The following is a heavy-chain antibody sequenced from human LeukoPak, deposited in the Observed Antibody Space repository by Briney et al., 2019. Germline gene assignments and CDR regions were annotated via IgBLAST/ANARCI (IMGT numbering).Heavy chain of an antibody. CDR1: GFTFSSYE. V-gene: IGHV3-48*03. D-gene: IGHD1-26*01. J-gene: IGHJ4*02. CDR2: IGISEGNI. Sequence: GGSLRLSCVASGFTFSSYEMNWVRQAPGKGLEWVSYIGISEGNIYYANSVKGRFTISRDNAKNSLYLQMNSLRAEDTAVHYCAKARGTVGAALDHWGQGTLVTVSS. CDR3: AKARGTVGAALDH.